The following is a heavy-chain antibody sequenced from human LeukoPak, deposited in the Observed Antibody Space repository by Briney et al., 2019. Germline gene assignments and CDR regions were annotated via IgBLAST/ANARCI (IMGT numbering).Heavy chain of an antibody. Sequence: PGRSLRLSCSASGFTFDDYAVSWFRQAPGKGLEWVGFIRSKAFGGTPEYAASVRGRFTMSRDDSKSIAYLQMNSMKTEDTAVYYCTRNTVTVHFDYWSQGTLVTVSS. CDR3: TRNTVTVHFDY. CDR2: IRSKAFGGTP. J-gene: IGHJ4*02. D-gene: IGHD4-17*01. CDR1: GFTFDDYA. V-gene: IGHV3-49*03.